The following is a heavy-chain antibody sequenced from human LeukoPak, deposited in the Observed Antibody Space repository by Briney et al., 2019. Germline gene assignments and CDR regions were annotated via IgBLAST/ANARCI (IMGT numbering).Heavy chain of an antibody. CDR1: GFTFSDYY. CDR3: ARAQGAYDFWSGYIYYFDY. J-gene: IGHJ4*02. Sequence: PGGSLRLSCAASGFTFSDYYMSWIRQAPGEGLEWVSYISSSGSTIYYADSVKGRFTISRDNAKNSLYLQMNSLRAEDTAVYYCARAQGAYDFWSGYIYYFDYWGQGTLVTVSS. D-gene: IGHD3-3*01. CDR2: ISSSGSTI. V-gene: IGHV3-11*01.